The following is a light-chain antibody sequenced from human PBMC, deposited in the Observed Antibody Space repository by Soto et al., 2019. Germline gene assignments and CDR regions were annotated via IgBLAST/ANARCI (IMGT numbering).Light chain of an antibody. CDR3: SSYTSSSTSDV. CDR2: DVS. CDR1: RSDVGGYNY. V-gene: IGLV2-14*01. J-gene: IGLJ1*01. Sequence: SALTQPASLSGSPGQSITISCTGTRSDVGGYNYVSWYQQHSGKAPKLMIYDVSNRPSGVSNRFSGSKSGNTASLTSSGLEAEHEADYYCSSYTSSSTSDVFGTGTKVTVL.